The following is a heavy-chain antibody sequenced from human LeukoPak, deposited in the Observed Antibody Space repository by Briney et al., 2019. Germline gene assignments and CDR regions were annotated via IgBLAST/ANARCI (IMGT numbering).Heavy chain of an antibody. CDR1: GFTFSSYA. CDR2: ISGSGGST. D-gene: IGHD3-22*01. J-gene: IGHJ4*02. Sequence: PGGSLRLSCAASGFTFSSYAMSWVRQAPGKGLEWVSAISGSGGSTYYADSVKGRFTISRDNSKNTLYLQMNSLRAEDTAVYYCARVYYDSSGYPFDYWGQGTLVTVSS. CDR3: ARVYYDSSGYPFDY. V-gene: IGHV3-23*01.